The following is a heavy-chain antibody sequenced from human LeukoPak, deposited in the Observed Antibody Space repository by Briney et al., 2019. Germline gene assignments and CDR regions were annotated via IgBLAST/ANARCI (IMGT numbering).Heavy chain of an antibody. CDR2: IYYSGST. D-gene: IGHD4-17*01. CDR3: ARDYGADYYYYYMDV. V-gene: IGHV4-61*01. CDR1: GGSVSSGSYY. J-gene: IGHJ6*03. Sequence: PSETLSLTCTVPGGSVSSGSYYWSWIRQPPGKGLEWIGYIYYSGSTNYNPSLKSRVTISVDTSKNQFSLKLSSVTAADTAVYYCARDYGADYYYYYMDVWGKGTTVTVSS.